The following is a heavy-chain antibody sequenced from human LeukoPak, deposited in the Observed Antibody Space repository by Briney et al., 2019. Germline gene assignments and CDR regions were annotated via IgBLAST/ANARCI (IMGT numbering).Heavy chain of an antibody. D-gene: IGHD4-23*01. Sequence: GGSLRLSCAASGFTVSSNYMSWVRQAPGKGLEWVSGISTDGRSTSYADSVKGRFTISRDNAENTLYLQMNSLRAEDTAVLYCYGANAENWGQGTLVTVPS. CDR1: GFTVSSNY. J-gene: IGHJ1*01. CDR3: YGANAEN. V-gene: IGHV3-74*01. CDR2: ISTDGRST.